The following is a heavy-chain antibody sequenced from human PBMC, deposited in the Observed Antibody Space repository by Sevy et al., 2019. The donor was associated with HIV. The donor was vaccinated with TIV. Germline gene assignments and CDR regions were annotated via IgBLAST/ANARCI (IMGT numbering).Heavy chain of an antibody. D-gene: IGHD3-10*01. V-gene: IGHV3-7*01. CDR1: GFTFSSYW. CDR3: ARGSYGSGSRLGLGY. Sequence: GGSLRLSCAASGFTFSSYWMTWVRQAPGKGLEWVANMRQDGSEKYYVDSVRGRFTISRDNAKNSLYLQMNSLRAEDTAVYYGARGSYGSGSRLGLGYWGQGTLVTVSS. CDR2: MRQDGSEK. J-gene: IGHJ4*02.